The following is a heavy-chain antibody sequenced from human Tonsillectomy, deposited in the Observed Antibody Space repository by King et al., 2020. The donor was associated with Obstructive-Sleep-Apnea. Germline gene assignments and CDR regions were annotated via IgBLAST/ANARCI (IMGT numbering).Heavy chain of an antibody. V-gene: IGHV4-59*01. Sequence: VQLQESGPGLVKPSETLSLPCTVSGGSISSYYWSWIRQPPGKGLEWIGYIYYSGSTNYNPSLKSRVTISVDTSKNQFSLKLSSVTAADTAVYYCAREYCSSTSCYADYWGQEPWSPSPQ. CDR3: AREYCSSTSCYADY. D-gene: IGHD2-2*01. CDR2: IYYSGST. J-gene: IGHJ4*01. CDR1: GGSISSYY.